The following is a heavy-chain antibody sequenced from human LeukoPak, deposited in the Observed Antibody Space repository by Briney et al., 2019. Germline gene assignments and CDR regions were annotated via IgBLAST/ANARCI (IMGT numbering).Heavy chain of an antibody. Sequence: PSQTLSLTCTVSGGSISSGDYYWSWIRQPPGKGLEWIGYIYYSGGTYYNPSLKSRVTISVDTSKNQFSLKLSSVTAADTAVYYCARDGGLLRYFDYWGQGTLVTVSS. J-gene: IGHJ4*02. CDR2: IYYSGGT. D-gene: IGHD3-9*01. CDR3: ARDGGLLRYFDY. CDR1: GGSISSGDYY. V-gene: IGHV4-30-4*01.